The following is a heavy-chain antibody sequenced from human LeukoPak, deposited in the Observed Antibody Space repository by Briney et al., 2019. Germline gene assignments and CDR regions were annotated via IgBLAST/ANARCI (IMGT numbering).Heavy chain of an antibody. V-gene: IGHV3-66*01. CDR2: IFSHGET. J-gene: IGHJ4*02. Sequence: GGSLRLSCAASGFTVGNNYMNWVRQAPGKGLDWVSLIFSHGETSYADSVKGRFTISRDNSKNTLCLQMNGLRVEDTAVYYCARDPPAVSINTYAWGQGTLVTVSS. CDR3: ARDPPAVSINTYA. CDR1: GFTVGNNY. D-gene: IGHD2-8*01.